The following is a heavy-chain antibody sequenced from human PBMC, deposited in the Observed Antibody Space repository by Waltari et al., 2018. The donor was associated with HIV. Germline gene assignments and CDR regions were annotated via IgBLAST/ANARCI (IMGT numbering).Heavy chain of an antibody. CDR3: SRGDLGYGYDNYFDY. V-gene: IGHV4-30-4*08. D-gene: IGHD3-22*01. Sequence: QVRLRESGPGLVRPSQTLSLPCTVSGGSIASGDHSWTWIRQLPGRGLEWIGFVFDRGTTYYNPSLSNRVTISLDRSKNQVSLNLSSVTAADTAVYYCSRGDLGYGYDNYFDYWGQGTLLTVSS. J-gene: IGHJ4*02. CDR1: GGSIASGDHS. CDR2: VFDRGTT.